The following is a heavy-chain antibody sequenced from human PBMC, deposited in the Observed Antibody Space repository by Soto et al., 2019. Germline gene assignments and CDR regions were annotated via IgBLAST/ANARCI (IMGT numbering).Heavy chain of an antibody. CDR3: ASFPYCSSTSCYDAFDI. V-gene: IGHV3-74*01. Sequence: GGSLRLSCAASGFTFSSYWMHWVRQAPGKGLVWVSRINSDGSSTSYADSVKGRFTISRDNAKNTLYLQMNSLRAEDTAVYYCASFPYCSSTSCYDAFDIWGQGTMFTVSS. J-gene: IGHJ3*02. D-gene: IGHD2-2*01. CDR1: GFTFSSYW. CDR2: INSDGSST.